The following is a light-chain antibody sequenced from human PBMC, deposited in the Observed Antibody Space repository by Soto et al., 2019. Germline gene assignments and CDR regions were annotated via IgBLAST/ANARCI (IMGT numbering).Light chain of an antibody. CDR1: QSVSSN. Sequence: ETVMTQSPATLSVSPGERATLSCRASQSVSSNLAWYQQKPGQAPRLLIYDASNRATGIPARFSGSGSGTDFTLTISSLEPEDFAVYYCQQRSNWPGTFGQGTRLEIK. CDR2: DAS. CDR3: QQRSNWPGT. V-gene: IGKV3-11*01. J-gene: IGKJ5*01.